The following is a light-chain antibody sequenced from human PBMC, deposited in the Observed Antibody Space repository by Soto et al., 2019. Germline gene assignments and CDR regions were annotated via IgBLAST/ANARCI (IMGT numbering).Light chain of an antibody. CDR3: QQYGSSQWT. V-gene: IGKV3-20*01. CDR2: AAS. CDR1: QSVSSSY. J-gene: IGKJ1*01. Sequence: EIVLTQSPGPLSLSPGERATLSCRASQSVSSSYLVWHQQKPGQAPRLLIYAASRRATGIPDRFSGSGSGTDFTLTISRLEPEDVAVYYCQQYGSSQWTLGQGTKVDIK.